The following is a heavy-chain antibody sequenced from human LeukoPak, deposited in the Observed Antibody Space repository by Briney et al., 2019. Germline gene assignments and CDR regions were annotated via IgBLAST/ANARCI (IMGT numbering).Heavy chain of an antibody. CDR2: ISGSGGST. V-gene: IGHV3-23*01. CDR3: AKDLGTTVVPYYFDC. Sequence: PGGSLRLSCAASGFTFSIYAMSWVRQAPGKGLEWVSTISGSGGSTYSADSVKGRFTISRDNSKNTLYLQMNSLRAEDTAVYYCAKDLGTTVVPYYFDCWGQGTLVTVSS. CDR1: GFTFSIYA. D-gene: IGHD4-23*01. J-gene: IGHJ4*02.